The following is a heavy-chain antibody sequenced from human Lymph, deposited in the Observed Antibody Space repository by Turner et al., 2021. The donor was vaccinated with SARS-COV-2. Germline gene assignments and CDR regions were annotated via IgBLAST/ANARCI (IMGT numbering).Heavy chain of an antibody. CDR1: GYTFTGYY. CDR3: ARSLGYSSGWYGDAFDI. CDR2: INPNSGGK. D-gene: IGHD6-19*01. Sequence: QVQLVQSGAEVKKPGASVKVSCTASGYTFTGYYVHWVRQAPGQGLEWMGWINPNSGGKDYAQNLQGRVTMTRDTSISTAYMELSRLSSEDTAVYYCARSLGYSSGWYGDAFDIWGLGTMVTVSS. J-gene: IGHJ3*02. V-gene: IGHV1-2*02.